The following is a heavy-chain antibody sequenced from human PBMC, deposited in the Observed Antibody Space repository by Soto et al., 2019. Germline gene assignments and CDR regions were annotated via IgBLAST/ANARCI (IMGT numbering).Heavy chain of an antibody. D-gene: IGHD1-1*01. CDR3: AKLYWNPRYFDY. J-gene: IGHJ4*02. Sequence: EVQLLESGGGLVQPGGSLRLSCAASGFTFSSVAMAWVRQAPGKGLEWVSGITDTGGTTDYADSVKGRFTISRDNSRNTLYLQMNSLRAEDTAVYYCAKLYWNPRYFDYWGQGTRVTISS. V-gene: IGHV3-23*01. CDR2: ITDTGGTT. CDR1: GFTFSSVA.